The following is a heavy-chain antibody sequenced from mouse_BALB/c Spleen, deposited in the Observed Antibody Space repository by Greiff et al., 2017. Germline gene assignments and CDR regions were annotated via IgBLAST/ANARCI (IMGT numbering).Heavy chain of an antibody. V-gene: IGHV7-3*02. CDR1: GFTFTDYY. Sequence: EVMLVESGGGLVQPGGSLRLSCATSGFTFTDYYMSWVRQPPGKALEWLGFIRNKANGYTTEYSASVKGRFTISRDNSQSILYLQMNTLRAEDSATYYCARDIGLGLVSYYAMDYWGQGTSVTVSS. CDR2: IRNKANGYTT. D-gene: IGHD3-1*01. CDR3: ARDIGLGLVSYYAMDY. J-gene: IGHJ4*01.